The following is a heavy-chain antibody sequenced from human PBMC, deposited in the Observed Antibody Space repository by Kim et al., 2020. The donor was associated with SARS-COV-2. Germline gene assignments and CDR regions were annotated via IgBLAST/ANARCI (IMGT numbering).Heavy chain of an antibody. CDR1: GFTFSSYS. V-gene: IGHV3-48*02. CDR3: ASQNYGDYHFDY. Sequence: GGSLRLSCAASGFTFSSYSMNWVRQAPGKGLEWVSYISSSSSTIYYADSVKDRFTISRDNAKNSLYLQMNSLRDEDTAVYYCASQNYGDYHFDYWGQGTLVTVSS. CDR2: ISSSSSTI. J-gene: IGHJ4*02. D-gene: IGHD4-17*01.